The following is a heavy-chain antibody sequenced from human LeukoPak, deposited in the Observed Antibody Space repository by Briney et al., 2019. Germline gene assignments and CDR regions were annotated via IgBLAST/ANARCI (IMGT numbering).Heavy chain of an antibody. Sequence: ASVKVSCKASGYTFTSYAMHWVRQAPGQRLEWMGRINAGNGNTKYSQKFQGRVTITRDTSASTAYMELSSLRSEDTAVYYCARDHIAVGPAAKKDALDFWGQGTAVTVSS. V-gene: IGHV1-3*01. J-gene: IGHJ3*01. CDR1: GYTFTSYA. CDR3: ARDHIAVGPAAKKDALDF. CDR2: INAGNGNT. D-gene: IGHD2-2*01.